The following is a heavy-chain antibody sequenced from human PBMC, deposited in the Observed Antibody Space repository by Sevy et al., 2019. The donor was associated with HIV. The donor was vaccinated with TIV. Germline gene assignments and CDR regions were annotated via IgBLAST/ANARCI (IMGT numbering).Heavy chain of an antibody. D-gene: IGHD3-10*01. CDR2: ISAYNGNT. V-gene: IGHV1-18*01. J-gene: IGHJ6*02. Sequence: ASVKVSCKASGYTFTSYGISWVRQAPGQGLEWMGWISAYNGNTNYAQKLQGRVTMTTDTSTSTAYMELRSLRSDDTAVYYCARARWFGAIEDLYYYYGMDVWGQGTTVTVSS. CDR3: ARARWFGAIEDLYYYYGMDV. CDR1: GYTFTSYG.